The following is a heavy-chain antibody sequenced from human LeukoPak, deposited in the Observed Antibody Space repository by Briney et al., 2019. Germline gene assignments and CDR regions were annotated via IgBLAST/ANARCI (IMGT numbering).Heavy chain of an antibody. V-gene: IGHV3-23*01. J-gene: IGHJ4*02. CDR1: GFTFSSYA. CDR3: ARVSHRGYSYGSGGYFDY. D-gene: IGHD5-18*01. Sequence: GGSLRLSCAASGFTFSSYAMSWVRQAPGKGLEWVSAISCSGGSTYYADSVKGRITISRDNSKNTLYLQMNSLRAEDTAVYYCARVSHRGYSYGSGGYFDYWGQGTLVTVSS. CDR2: ISCSGGST.